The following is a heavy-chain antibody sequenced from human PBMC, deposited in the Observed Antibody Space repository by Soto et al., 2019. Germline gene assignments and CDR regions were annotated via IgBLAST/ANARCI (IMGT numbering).Heavy chain of an antibody. CDR1: GYTFTGYY. V-gene: IGHV1-2*04. CDR3: ARGDHIVVVPAAIRFWFDP. D-gene: IGHD2-2*01. CDR2: INPNSGGT. Sequence: GASVKVCCTASGYTFTGYYMDWVRQAPGQGLEVMGWINPNSGGTNYAQKFQGWVTMTRDTSISTAYMELSRLRSDDTAVYYCARGDHIVVVPAAIRFWFDPWGQGTLVTVSS. J-gene: IGHJ5*02.